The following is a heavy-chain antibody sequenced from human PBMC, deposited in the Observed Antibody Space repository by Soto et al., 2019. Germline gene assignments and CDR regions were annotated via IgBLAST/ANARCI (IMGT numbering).Heavy chain of an antibody. V-gene: IGHV4-61*08. Sequence: PSETLSLTCTVSGDSVSSGDYYWSWIRQPPGKGLEWIGYIYYSGSTTYNPSLKSRVTISVDTSKNQFSLKLSSVTAADTAVYYCARDKVIVPAARPGAFDIWGQGTMVTVSS. CDR3: ARDKVIVPAARPGAFDI. J-gene: IGHJ3*02. CDR2: IYYSGST. CDR1: GDSVSSGDYY. D-gene: IGHD2-2*01.